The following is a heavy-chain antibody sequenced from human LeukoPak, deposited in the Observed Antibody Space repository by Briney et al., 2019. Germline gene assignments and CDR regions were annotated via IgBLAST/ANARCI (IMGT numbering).Heavy chain of an antibody. V-gene: IGHV3-30*02. CDR3: VKDNNWNDWYYFDY. CDR1: GFTFSSYG. D-gene: IGHD1-1*01. J-gene: IGHJ4*02. Sequence: GGSLRLSCAASGFAASGFTFSSYGMHWVRQAPGKGLEWVAFIRYDGSNKYYADSVKGRFTISRDNSKNTLYLQMNSLRGEDTAVYYCVKDNNWNDWYYFDYWGQGTLVTVSS. CDR2: IRYDGSNK.